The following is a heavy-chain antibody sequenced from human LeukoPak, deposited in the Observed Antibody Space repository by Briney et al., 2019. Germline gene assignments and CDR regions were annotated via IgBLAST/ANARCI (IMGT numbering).Heavy chain of an antibody. CDR3: ARAGQVGATGTKY. CDR1: GFTFSSYA. V-gene: IGHV3-23*01. J-gene: IGHJ4*02. Sequence: PGGSLRLSCAASGFTFSSYAMSWVRQAPGKGLEGVSAISGSGGSTYYADSVKGRFTIPRDNAKNSLYLQMNSLRAEDTAVYYCARAGQVGATGTKYWGQGTLVTVSS. CDR2: ISGSGGST. D-gene: IGHD1-26*01.